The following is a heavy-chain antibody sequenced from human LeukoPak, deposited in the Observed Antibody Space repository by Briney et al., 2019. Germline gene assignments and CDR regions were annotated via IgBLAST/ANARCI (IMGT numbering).Heavy chain of an antibody. Sequence: PSETLSLTCTVSGGSLTSYYWSWVRQPPGKSLELIGYIYCTGSTNYNPSLKSRVTISVHTPKNQFSLKLSSVTAADTAVYYCARMSFYGSGTYSPLDYWGQGTLVAVSS. J-gene: IGHJ4*02. CDR3: ARMSFYGSGTYSPLDY. CDR1: GGSLTSYY. CDR2: IYCTGST. D-gene: IGHD3-10*01. V-gene: IGHV4-59*01.